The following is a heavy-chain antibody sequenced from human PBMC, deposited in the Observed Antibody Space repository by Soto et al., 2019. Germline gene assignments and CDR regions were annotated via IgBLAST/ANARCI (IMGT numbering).Heavy chain of an antibody. CDR2: IDWDDDK. J-gene: IGHJ3*02. D-gene: IGHD5-18*01. CDR1: GFSLSTSGMC. Sequence: SGPTLVNPTQTLTLTCTFSGFSLSTSGMCVSWIRQPPGKALEWLARIDWDDDKYYSTSLKTRLTISKDTSKNQVVLTMTNMDPVDTATYYCARGTVDTAMVCAFDIWGQGTMVTVSS. V-gene: IGHV2-70*11. CDR3: ARGTVDTAMVCAFDI.